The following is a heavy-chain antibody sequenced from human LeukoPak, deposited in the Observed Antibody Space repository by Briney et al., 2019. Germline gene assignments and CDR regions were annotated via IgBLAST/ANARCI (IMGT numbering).Heavy chain of an antibody. V-gene: IGHV3-48*03. CDR2: ISSSGSTI. CDR1: GFTFSSYE. Sequence: GGSLRLSCAASGFTFSSYEMNWVRQAPGKGLEWVSYISSSGSTIYYADSVKGRFTISRDNAKNSLYLQMNSLRAEDTAVYYCARDANYYGSGSYYKLTLFDYWGQGTLVTVSS. J-gene: IGHJ4*02. CDR3: ARDANYYGSGSYYKLTLFDY. D-gene: IGHD3-10*01.